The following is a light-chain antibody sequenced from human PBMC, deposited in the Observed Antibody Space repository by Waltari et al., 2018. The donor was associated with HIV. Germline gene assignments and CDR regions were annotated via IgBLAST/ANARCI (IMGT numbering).Light chain of an antibody. CDR2: GNR. J-gene: IGLJ2*01. CDR3: QSYDSSLSGVV. V-gene: IGLV1-40*01. CDR1: RSNIRAGYA. Sequence: QSVLTQPHSVSGAPGQTVTIPFTVCRSNIRAGYAVPWAQQLPGTAPKLLIYGNRNRPSGVPDRFSGSKSGTSASLAITGLQAEDEADYYCQSYDSSLSGVVFGGGTRLTVL.